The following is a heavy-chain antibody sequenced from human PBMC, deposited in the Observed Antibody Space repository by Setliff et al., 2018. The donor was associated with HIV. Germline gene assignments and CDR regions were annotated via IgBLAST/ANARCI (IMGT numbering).Heavy chain of an antibody. D-gene: IGHD3-22*01. V-gene: IGHV4-39*07. CDR3: ARASCPYYYDTNGYQKFDL. CDR2: INHSGNT. Sequence: SETLSLTCSVYGDSIGSNTFYWGWLRQPPGQEPEWIGSINHSGNTYYYPSLKSRVTMSVVKSKNQFSLRLSSVTAADTAVYFCARASCPYYYDTNGYQKFDLWCRGTLVTVSS. CDR1: GDSIGSNTFY. J-gene: IGHJ2*01.